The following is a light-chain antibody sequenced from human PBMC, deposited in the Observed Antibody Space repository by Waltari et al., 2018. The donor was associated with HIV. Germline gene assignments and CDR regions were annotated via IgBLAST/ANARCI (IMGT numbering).Light chain of an antibody. J-gene: IGLJ2*01. V-gene: IGLV1-44*01. CDR2: SNH. Sequence: QSVLTQPPSASGTPGQRVTTSCSGSRTNIGGNTVNWYQHLPGTAPKLLIYSNHQRPSGVPDRFSGSKSGTSASLAISGLQSEDEADYYCASRDDSLNGPVFGRGTKLTVL. CDR3: ASRDDSLNGPV. CDR1: RTNIGGNT.